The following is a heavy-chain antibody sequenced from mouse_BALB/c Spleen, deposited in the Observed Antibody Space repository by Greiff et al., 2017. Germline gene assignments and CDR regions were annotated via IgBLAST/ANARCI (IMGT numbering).Heavy chain of an antibody. Sequence: VQLQQTGPELVKPGASVKISCKASGYSFTDYIMLWVKQSHGKSLEWIGNINPYYGSTSYNLKFKGKATLTVDKSSSTAYMQLNSLTSEDSAVYYCARSWDYAMDYWGQGTSVTVSS. J-gene: IGHJ4*01. V-gene: IGHV1-39*01. CDR3: ARSWDYAMDY. CDR2: INPYYGST. D-gene: IGHD4-1*01. CDR1: GYSFTDYI.